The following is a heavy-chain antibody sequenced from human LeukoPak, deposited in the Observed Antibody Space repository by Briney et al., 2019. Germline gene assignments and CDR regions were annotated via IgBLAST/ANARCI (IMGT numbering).Heavy chain of an antibody. Sequence: GEPVRLSCEASGFSFRASSVNWVRQAPGKGLEWLAYIANDDDTTFYADSVTGRFTLSKDKAKNLVYLQMNSLRDDDTAVYYCAKIKGPSLSTCYMDVWGSGTTVTVSS. J-gene: IGHJ6*03. CDR2: IANDDDTT. CDR3: AKIKGPSLSTCYMDV. V-gene: IGHV3-48*02. D-gene: IGHD2/OR15-2a*01. CDR1: GFSFRASS.